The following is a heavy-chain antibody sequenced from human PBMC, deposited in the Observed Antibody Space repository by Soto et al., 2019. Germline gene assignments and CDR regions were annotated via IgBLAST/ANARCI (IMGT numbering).Heavy chain of an antibody. V-gene: IGHV1-18*01. CDR3: ARGELLWFGELPKEGYYFDY. CDR1: GYTFTSYG. J-gene: IGHJ4*02. Sequence: ASVKVSCKASGYTFTSYGISWVRQAPGQGLEWMGWISAYNGNTNYAQKLQGRVTMTTDTSTSTAYMELRSLRSDDTAVYYCARGELLWFGELPKEGYYFDYWGQGTLVTVSS. CDR2: ISAYNGNT. D-gene: IGHD3-10*01.